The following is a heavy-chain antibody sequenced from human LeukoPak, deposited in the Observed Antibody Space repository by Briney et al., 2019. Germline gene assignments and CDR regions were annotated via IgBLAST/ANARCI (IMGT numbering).Heavy chain of an antibody. CDR2: IYYSGST. V-gene: IGHV4-39*01. J-gene: IGHJ5*02. Sequence: PSETLSLTCTVSGGSISSSSYYWGWIRQPPGKGLEWIGSIYYSGSTYYNPSLKSRVTISVDTSKNQFSLKLSSVTAADTAVYYCARGYGGYGALSWFDPWGQGTLVTVSS. CDR3: ARGYGGYGALSWFDP. CDR1: GGSISSSSYY. D-gene: IGHD6-25*01.